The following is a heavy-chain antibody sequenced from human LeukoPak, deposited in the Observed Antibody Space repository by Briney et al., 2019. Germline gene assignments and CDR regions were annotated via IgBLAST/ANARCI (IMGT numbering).Heavy chain of an antibody. CDR2: VGTYSRTK. CDR3: TRVGSSGSVDY. D-gene: IGHD1-1*01. Sequence: PGGSLRLSCATSGFTFSGYYMNWVRQAPGKGLEWVSNVGTYSRTKSYADSVKGRFTISRDNAKNSLYLQMNSLRAEDTAVYYCTRVGSSGSVDYWGQGTLVTVSS. CDR1: GFTFSGYY. V-gene: IGHV3-48*04. J-gene: IGHJ4*02.